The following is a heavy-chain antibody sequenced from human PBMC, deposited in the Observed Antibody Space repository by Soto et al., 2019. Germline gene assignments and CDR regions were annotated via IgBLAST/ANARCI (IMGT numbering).Heavy chain of an antibody. V-gene: IGHV1-69*12. CDR1: GGTFSSYA. D-gene: IGHD3-10*01. Sequence: QVQLVQSGAEVKKPGSSVKVSCKASGGTFSSYAISWVRQAPGQGLEWMGGIIPIFGTANYAQKFQGRVTITADESTSTAYMELSSLRSEDTAVYYCARVADWVRGVTEYYFDYWGQGTLVTVSS. J-gene: IGHJ4*02. CDR3: ARVADWVRGVTEYYFDY. CDR2: IIPIFGTA.